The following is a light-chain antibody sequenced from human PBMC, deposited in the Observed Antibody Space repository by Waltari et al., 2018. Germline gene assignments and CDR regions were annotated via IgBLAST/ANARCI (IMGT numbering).Light chain of an antibody. CDR1: SSDVGGYSL. V-gene: IGLV2-23*01. CDR2: EDS. CDR3: CSYVLNVTWV. Sequence: QSALTQPASVSGSPGQSITISCIGTSSDVGGYSLVSWYQQHPGKAPKLMIYEDSKRPAGVSNRLSGSKSANTASLTISGLQAEDEADYYCCSYVLNVTWVFGGGTKLTVL. J-gene: IGLJ3*02.